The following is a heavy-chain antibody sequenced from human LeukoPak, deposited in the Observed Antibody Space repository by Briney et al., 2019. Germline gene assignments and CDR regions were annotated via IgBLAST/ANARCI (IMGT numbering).Heavy chain of an antibody. D-gene: IGHD1-26*01. CDR1: GFTFSKYA. CDR3: AREGASSGSYSY. V-gene: IGHV3-64*01. Sequence: GGSLRLSCAASGFTFSKYAMHWVRQAPGKGLEYASAISSSGDGTYYAKPVKGRFTIYRDNTKKTVFLQMGSLRVDDMGVYYCAREGASSGSYSYWGQGTLVTVSS. J-gene: IGHJ4*02. CDR2: ISSSGDGT.